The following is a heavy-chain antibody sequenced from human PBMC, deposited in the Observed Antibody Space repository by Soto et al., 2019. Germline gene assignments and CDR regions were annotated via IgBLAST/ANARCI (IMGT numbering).Heavy chain of an antibody. J-gene: IGHJ4*02. D-gene: IGHD6-19*01. CDR3: ARGAVADYSRVFDY. CDR1: GDSVSSNSSA. CDR2: TYYRSKWYK. Sequence: PSQTLSLTFAISGDSVSSNSSAWNCIRQCPSRGLEWLGRTYYRSKWYKDYEVSVKSRITINLDTSKNQFSLQLNSVTPEDTAVYYCARGAVADYSRVFDYWGQGTLVTVSS. V-gene: IGHV6-1*01.